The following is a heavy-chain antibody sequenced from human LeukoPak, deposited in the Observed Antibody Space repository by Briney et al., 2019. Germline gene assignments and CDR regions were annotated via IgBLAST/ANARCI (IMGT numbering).Heavy chain of an antibody. V-gene: IGHV4-38-2*02. Sequence: SETLSLTCHVSGYSISSAYYWGWIRQPPGKELEWIGSIHYSGSTSYNPSLKSRVTISGDTSKNQFSLKLSSVTAADTAVYYCARGLRNSGYSSSWFPRRLNNWFDPWSQGTLVTVSS. D-gene: IGHD6-13*01. J-gene: IGHJ5*02. CDR3: ARGLRNSGYSSSWFPRRLNNWFDP. CDR2: IHYSGST. CDR1: GYSISSAYY.